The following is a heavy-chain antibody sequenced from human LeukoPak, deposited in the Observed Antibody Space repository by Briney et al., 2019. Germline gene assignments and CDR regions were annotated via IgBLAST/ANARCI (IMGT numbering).Heavy chain of an antibody. V-gene: IGHV3-21*01. CDR1: GVSFSSYS. CDR3: AREGGMIIPFDY. J-gene: IGHJ4*02. CDR2: ITGTSDYV. D-gene: IGHD3-16*01. Sequence: GGSLRLSCAASGVSFSSYSMNWVRQAPGKGLEWVSSITGTSDYVYYADSVKGRFTISRDNAKNSVFLQMNSLGAEDTGLYFCAREGGMIIPFDYWGQGILVTVSS.